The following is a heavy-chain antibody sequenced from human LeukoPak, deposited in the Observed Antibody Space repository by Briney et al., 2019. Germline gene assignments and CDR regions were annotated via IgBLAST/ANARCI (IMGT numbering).Heavy chain of an antibody. CDR1: GGSFSGYY. CDR2: INHSGSA. V-gene: IGHV4-34*01. CDR3: ARGQGTVTTH. Sequence: PSETLSLTCAVYGGSFSGYYWSWTRQPPGKGLEWIGEINHSGSANYNPSLMSRVTISLDTSRNHFSLNLSSVTAADTAVYYCARGQGTVTTHWGQGTLVTVSS. D-gene: IGHD4-17*01. J-gene: IGHJ4*02.